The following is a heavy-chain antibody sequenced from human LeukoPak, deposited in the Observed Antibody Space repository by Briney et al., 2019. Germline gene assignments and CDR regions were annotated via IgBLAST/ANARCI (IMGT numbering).Heavy chain of an antibody. CDR2: ISAYNGNT. Sequence: GASVKVSCKASGYTFTSYGISWVRQAPGQGLEWMGWISAYNGNTNYAQKLQGRVTMTTDTSTSTAYMELRSLRSDDTAVYYCARGITTVRGVTDKYYFDYWGQGTLVTVSS. V-gene: IGHV1-18*01. J-gene: IGHJ4*02. CDR3: ARGITTVRGVTDKYYFDY. CDR1: GYTFTSYG. D-gene: IGHD3-10*01.